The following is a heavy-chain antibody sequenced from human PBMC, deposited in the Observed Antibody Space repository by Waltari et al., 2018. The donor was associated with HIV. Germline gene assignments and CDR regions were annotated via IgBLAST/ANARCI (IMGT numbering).Heavy chain of an antibody. CDR2: INPYSGVT. J-gene: IGHJ6*02. V-gene: IGHV1-2*02. Sequence: QVQLVQSGAAVKKPGASVKVSCKASGYTLTGYYMNWVGQAPGQGLEWMGWINPYSGVTNYAQKFQGRVTMTRDTSISTAYMELSRLRSDDTAVYYCAVEEYCDTLTGPSRGMDVWGQGTTVTVSS. CDR1: GYTLTGYY. D-gene: IGHD3-9*01. CDR3: AVEEYCDTLTGPSRGMDV.